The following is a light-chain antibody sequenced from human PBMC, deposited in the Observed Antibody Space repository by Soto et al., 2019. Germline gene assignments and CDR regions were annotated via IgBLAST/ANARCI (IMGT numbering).Light chain of an antibody. CDR1: QSVSSGY. V-gene: IGKV3-20*01. CDR3: QQYSSSPSIT. CDR2: GAS. Sequence: TPGPGALSLSPGERASLPGGARQSVSSGYLAWYQQKPGQAPRLLVYGASTRATGIPDRFSGSGSGTDFTLTISRLEPEDFAVYDCQQYSSSPSITFGQGTRLEIK. J-gene: IGKJ5*01.